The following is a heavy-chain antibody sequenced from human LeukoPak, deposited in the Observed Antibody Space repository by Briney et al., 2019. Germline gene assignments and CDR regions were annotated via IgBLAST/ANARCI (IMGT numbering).Heavy chain of an antibody. J-gene: IGHJ6*03. CDR3: TREAGGEVEWFGDYYYYYMDV. CDR1: GGTFNNYA. CDR2: IIPMFGTA. D-gene: IGHD3-10*01. Sequence: ASVKVSCKASGGTFNNYAINWVRQAPGQGLEWMGGIIPMFGTANYAQKFQGRVTITADESTSTAYMELSSLKTEDTAVYYCTREAGGEVEWFGDYYYYYMDVWGKGTTVTVSS. V-gene: IGHV1-69*13.